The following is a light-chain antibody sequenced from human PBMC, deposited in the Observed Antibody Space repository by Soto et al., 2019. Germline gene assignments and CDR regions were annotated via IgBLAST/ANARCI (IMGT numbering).Light chain of an antibody. V-gene: IGKV1-39*01. CDR3: QQSYSTPPDT. CDR1: QSISKY. CDR2: AAS. J-gene: IGKJ2*01. Sequence: DLQMTQFPSSLSESVGDRVTSTCRASQSISKYLNWYQQKPGQAPNLLIYAASTLQSGVPSRFSGSGSGTDFTLTISSLQPEDFATYYCQQSYSTPPDTFGQGTKLEIK.